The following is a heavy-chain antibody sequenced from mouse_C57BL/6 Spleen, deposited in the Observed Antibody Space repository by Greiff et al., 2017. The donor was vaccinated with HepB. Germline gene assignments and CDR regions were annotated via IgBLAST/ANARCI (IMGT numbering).Heavy chain of an antibody. J-gene: IGHJ3*01. V-gene: IGHV1-55*01. CDR1: GYTFTSYW. D-gene: IGHD1-1*01. CDR2: IYPGSGST. Sequence: VQLQQPGAELVKPGASVKMSCKASGYTFTSYWITWVKQRPGQGLEWIGDIYPGSGSTNYNEKFKSKATLTVDTASSTAYMQLSSLTSEDSAVYYCARNRGLYGSSSWFAYWGQGTLVTVSA. CDR3: ARNRGLYGSSSWFAY.